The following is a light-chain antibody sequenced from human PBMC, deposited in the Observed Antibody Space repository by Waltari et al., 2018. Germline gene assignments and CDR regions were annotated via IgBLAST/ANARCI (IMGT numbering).Light chain of an antibody. CDR3: QQYYAAPST. J-gene: IGKJ2*01. CDR1: RSVLDTSKNKNF. CDR2: WAS. V-gene: IGKV4-1*01. Sequence: DIVMTQSPDSLAVSLGGRATINCKSSRSVLDTSKNKNFLAWYQLKPGQSPKLLIYWASTRESGVPDRFSASVSGTDFTLTSSSLQAEDVAIYSCQQYYAAPSTFGQGTKVEIK.